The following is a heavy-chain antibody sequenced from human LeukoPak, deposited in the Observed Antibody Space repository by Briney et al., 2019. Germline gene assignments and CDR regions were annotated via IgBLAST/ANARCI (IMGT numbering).Heavy chain of an antibody. CDR3: VRDPPDY. CDR2: IYHDGST. Sequence: SETLSLTCAVSGYSISSGADWGWIRQPPGKGLQWIGCIYHDGSTYYNPSLQSRVTISVDTSKNQFSLKLSSVTATDTAVYYCVRDPPDYWGQGTLVTVSS. V-gene: IGHV4-38-2*02. J-gene: IGHJ4*02. CDR1: GYSISSGAD.